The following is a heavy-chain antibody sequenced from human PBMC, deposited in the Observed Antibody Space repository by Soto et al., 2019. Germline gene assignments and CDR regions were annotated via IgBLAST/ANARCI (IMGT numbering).Heavy chain of an antibody. D-gene: IGHD6-6*01. CDR3: AKEMFDSSSSLGHYYYGMDV. V-gene: IGHV3-43*01. J-gene: IGHJ6*02. Sequence: GGSLRLSCAASGFTFDDYTMHWVRQAPGKGLEWVSLISWDGGSTYYADSVKGRFTISRDNSKNSLYLQMNSLRTEDTALYYCAKEMFDSSSSLGHYYYGMDVWGQGTTATVSS. CDR2: ISWDGGST. CDR1: GFTFDDYT.